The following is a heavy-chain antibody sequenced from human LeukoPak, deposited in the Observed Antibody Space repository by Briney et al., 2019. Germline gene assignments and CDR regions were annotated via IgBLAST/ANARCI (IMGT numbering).Heavy chain of an antibody. J-gene: IGHJ3*02. V-gene: IGHV3-53*01. CDR1: GFTVRSNY. CDR2: IYSGGST. CDR3: ARDPRLVGDYGDLTDAFDI. Sequence: PGGSLRLSCAASGFTVRSNYMSWVRQAPGKGLEWVSVIYSGGSTYYADSVKGRFTISRDNSKNTLYLQMNSLRAEDTAVYYCARDPRLVGDYGDLTDAFDIWGQGTMVTVSS. D-gene: IGHD4-17*01.